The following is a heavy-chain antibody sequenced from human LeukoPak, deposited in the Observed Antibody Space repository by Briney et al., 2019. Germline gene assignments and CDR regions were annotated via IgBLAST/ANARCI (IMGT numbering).Heavy chain of an antibody. V-gene: IGHV4-30-4*01. J-gene: IGHJ2*01. D-gene: IGHD3-22*01. CDR3: ARFREDSSGYYDWYFDL. CDR1: GGSISSGDYY. Sequence: SQTLSLTCTVSGGSISSGDYYWSWIRQPPGKGLEWIGYIYYSGSTYYNPSLKSRVTISVDTSKNQFSLKLSSVTAADTAVYYCARFREDSSGYYDWYFDLWGRGTLVTVSS. CDR2: IYYSGST.